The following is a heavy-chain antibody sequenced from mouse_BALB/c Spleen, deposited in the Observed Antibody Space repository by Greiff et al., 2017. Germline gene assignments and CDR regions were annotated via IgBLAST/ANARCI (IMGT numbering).Heavy chain of an antibody. D-gene: IGHD2-3*01. CDR1: GFTFSSYA. CDR2: ISSGGSYT. Sequence: EVHLVESGGGLVKPGGSLKLSCAASGFTFSSYAMSWVRQSPEKRLEWVAEISSGGSYTYYPDTVTGRFTISRDNAKNTLYLEMSSLRSEDTAMYYCARPDGYFRFAYWGQGTLVTVSA. CDR3: ARPDGYFRFAY. J-gene: IGHJ3*01. V-gene: IGHV5-9-4*01.